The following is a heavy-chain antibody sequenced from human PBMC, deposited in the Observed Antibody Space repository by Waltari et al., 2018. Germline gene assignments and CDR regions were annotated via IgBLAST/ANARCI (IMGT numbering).Heavy chain of an antibody. Sequence: EVQLLESGGALVQPGASLSLSCAASGFTFRNYDMTWVRQAPGKGLEWVSHISTGGGITYYADSVKGRFTISRDNSKNTLYLQMNGLRAEDTAVYYCAKPESYPMTLVINAYFDYWGQGTLVTVSS. J-gene: IGHJ4*02. CDR1: GFTFRNYD. V-gene: IGHV3-23*01. CDR2: ISTGGGIT. CDR3: AKPESYPMTLVINAYFDY. D-gene: IGHD2-21*01.